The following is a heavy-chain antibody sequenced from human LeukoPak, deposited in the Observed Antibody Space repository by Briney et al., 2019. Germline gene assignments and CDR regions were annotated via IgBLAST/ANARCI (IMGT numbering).Heavy chain of an antibody. CDR3: ARAAHPSFHYFDY. V-gene: IGHV3-48*01. CDR1: GFTFSGHS. CDR2: ISSSRTTI. J-gene: IGHJ4*02. Sequence: GGSLRLSXAASGFTFSGHSMNWVRQAPGKGLEWASYISSSRTTIYYADSVKGRFTISRGNARNSLYLQMNSLRAEDTAVYYCARAAHPSFHYFDYCGQGALVTVSS. D-gene: IGHD2/OR15-2a*01.